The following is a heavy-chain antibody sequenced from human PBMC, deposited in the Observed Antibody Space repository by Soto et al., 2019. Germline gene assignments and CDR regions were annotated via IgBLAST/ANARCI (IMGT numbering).Heavy chain of an antibody. Sequence: PGESLKISCKGPGYTVTDSWIGWVRQLPGKGLEWMGIIYPGDSDTRYSPSFQGQVTITVDKSTNTAYLQWNTLRASDNAMYYCARNISNFRYYHYAMDVWGQGTTVTVSS. J-gene: IGHJ6*02. D-gene: IGHD4-4*01. CDR1: GYTVTDSW. CDR3: ARNISNFRYYHYAMDV. CDR2: IYPGDSDT. V-gene: IGHV5-51*01.